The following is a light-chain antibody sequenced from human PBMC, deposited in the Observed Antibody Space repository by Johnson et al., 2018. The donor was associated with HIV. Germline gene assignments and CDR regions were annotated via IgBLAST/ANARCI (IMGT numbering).Light chain of an antibody. J-gene: IGLJ1*01. CDR2: DNN. CDR3: ATWDARLSANV. V-gene: IGLV1-51*01. Sequence: QAVLTQPPSVSAAPGQKVTISCSGSSSNIGNNYVSWYQQLPGTAPKLLIFDNNKRPSGIPDRFSGSKSGTSATLGITGLQTGDEGGYYSATWDARLSANVLGPGTKVTVL. CDR1: SSNIGNNY.